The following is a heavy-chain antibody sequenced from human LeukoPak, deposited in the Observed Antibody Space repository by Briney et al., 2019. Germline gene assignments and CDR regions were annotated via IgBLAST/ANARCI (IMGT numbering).Heavy chain of an antibody. V-gene: IGHV4-34*01. CDR3: ARGSMRRRYFYYYMDV. CDR2: INHGGGA. J-gene: IGHJ6*03. Sequence: SETLSLTCGVSGGSFSDYYWGWIRQSPWGLEWIGGINHGGGANYNPSLKSRVTISVDTSKSQFSLHLSSVTAADSAVYFCARGSMRRRYFYYYMDVWGKGTTVTVSS. CDR1: GGSFSDYY.